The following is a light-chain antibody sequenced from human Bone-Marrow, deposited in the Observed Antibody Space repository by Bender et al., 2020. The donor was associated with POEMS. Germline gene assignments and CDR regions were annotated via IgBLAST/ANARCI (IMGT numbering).Light chain of an antibody. J-gene: IGLJ3*02. Sequence: QSALTQPASVSGSPGQSITISCTGTRSDVGGYNYVSWYQQHPGKVPKLMIFGVTDRPSGVSNRFSGSKSGSTASLTISGLQTEDEADYYCTSYTSSGAVVFGGGTKLTVL. CDR1: RSDVGGYNY. CDR3: TSYTSSGAVV. CDR2: GVT. V-gene: IGLV2-14*01.